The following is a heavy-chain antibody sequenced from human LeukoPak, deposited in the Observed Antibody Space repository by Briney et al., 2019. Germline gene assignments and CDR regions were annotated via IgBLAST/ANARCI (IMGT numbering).Heavy chain of an antibody. Sequence: SETLSLTCTVSGGSVSSGSYYWSWIRQPPGKGLEWIGYIYHSGSTYYNPSLKSRVTISVDRSKNQFSLKLSSVTAADTAVYYCARGDGSWNYRYFDLWGRGTLVTVSS. CDR3: ARGDGSWNYRYFDL. CDR2: IYHSGST. D-gene: IGHD2-15*01. CDR1: GGSVSSGSYY. V-gene: IGHV4-30-2*01. J-gene: IGHJ2*01.